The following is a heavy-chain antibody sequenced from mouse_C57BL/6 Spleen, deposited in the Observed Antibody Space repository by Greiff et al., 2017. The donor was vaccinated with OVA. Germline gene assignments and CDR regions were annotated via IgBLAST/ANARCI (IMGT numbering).Heavy chain of an antibody. CDR1: GYAFSSYW. D-gene: IGHD4-1*01. CDR3: ARSTGTGGFAY. CDR2: IYPGDGDT. J-gene: IGHJ3*01. Sequence: QVQLKESGAELVKPGASVKISCKASGYAFSSYWMNWVKQRPGKGLEWIGQIYPGDGDTNYNGKFKGKATLTADKSSSTAYMQLRSLTSEDSAVYFCARSTGTGGFAYWGQGTLVTVSA. V-gene: IGHV1-80*01.